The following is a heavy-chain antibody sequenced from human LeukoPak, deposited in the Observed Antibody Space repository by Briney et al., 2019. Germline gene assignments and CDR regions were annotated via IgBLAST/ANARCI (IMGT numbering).Heavy chain of an antibody. J-gene: IGHJ3*02. Sequence: GASVKVSCKASGYTFTSYYMHWVRQAPGQGLEWMGIINPSGGSTSYAQKFQGSVTMTRDTSTSTVYMELSSLRSEDTAVYYCARDLYKGGDGPNAFDIWGQGTMVTVSS. CDR1: GYTFTSYY. D-gene: IGHD4-17*01. CDR2: INPSGGST. CDR3: ARDLYKGGDGPNAFDI. V-gene: IGHV1-46*01.